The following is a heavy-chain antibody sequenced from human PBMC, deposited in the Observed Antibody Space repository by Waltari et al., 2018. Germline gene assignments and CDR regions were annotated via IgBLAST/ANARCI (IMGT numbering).Heavy chain of an antibody. CDR3: AGNRGWYVDY. CDR2: IYTSGRI. J-gene: IGHJ4*02. V-gene: IGHV4-4*07. Sequence: QVQLQESGPGLVKPSETLSLTCTVSGGSISSYYWSWIRQPAGKGLEWNGRIYTSGRINDNPSLKSRVTMAVDTSKNQFSLKLSSVTAADTAVYYCAGNRGWYVDYWGQGTLVTVSS. D-gene: IGHD6-19*01. CDR1: GGSISSYY.